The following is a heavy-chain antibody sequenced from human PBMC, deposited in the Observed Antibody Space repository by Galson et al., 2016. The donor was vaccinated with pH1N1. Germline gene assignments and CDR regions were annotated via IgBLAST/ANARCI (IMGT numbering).Heavy chain of an antibody. J-gene: IGHJ4*01. CDR3: ARSPGYMVTALDN. V-gene: IGHV1-69*13. CDR2: IIGMFAKT. D-gene: IGHD2-21*02. CDR1: GDSLSHYA. Sequence: SVKVSCKASGDSLSHYAVSWVRQAPGQGLEWMGGIIGMFAKTNYAQKFQGRVTITADELTSTAYMDLSSLTSEDTAVYYCARSPGYMVTALDNWGHGTLVTVSS.